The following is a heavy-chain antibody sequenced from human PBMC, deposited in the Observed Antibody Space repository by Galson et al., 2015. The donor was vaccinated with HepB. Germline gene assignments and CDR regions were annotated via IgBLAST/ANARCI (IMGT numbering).Heavy chain of an antibody. V-gene: IGHV3-33*01. J-gene: IGHJ4*02. CDR3: ARHYDSYYFDY. D-gene: IGHD5-12*01. Sequence: SLRLSCASSGVTFSGDGMHWVRQAPGQGLEWLAVIWSDGRQKYYADSVKGRFTISRDNSKNTLYLQMDSLTAEDTAVYYCARHYDSYYFDYWGQGTRVTVSS. CDR2: IWSDGRQK. CDR1: GVTFSGDG.